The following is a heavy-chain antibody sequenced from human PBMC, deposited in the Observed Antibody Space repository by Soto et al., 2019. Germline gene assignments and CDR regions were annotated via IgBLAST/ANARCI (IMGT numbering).Heavy chain of an antibody. CDR3: ARSHGMDV. V-gene: IGHV5-51*07. CDR2: IYPGDSDP. CDR1: GFSFTTSW. Sequence: GGSLKISCQCSGFSFTTSWIGRVQQMHWKGLEWIGRIYPGDSDPRYSPSFPGHVTNSADTSISTAYLQWSTPKASDATIAYCARSHGMDVWGQGTTVTVSS. J-gene: IGHJ6*02.